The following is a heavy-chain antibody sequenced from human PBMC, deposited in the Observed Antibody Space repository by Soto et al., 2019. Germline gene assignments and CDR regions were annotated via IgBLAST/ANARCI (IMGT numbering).Heavy chain of an antibody. Sequence: EVQLVESGGGLVQPGGSLRLSCAASGFTFSSYSMNWVRQAPGKGLEWVSYISSSISTIYYADSVKGRFTISRDNAKNYLHMQMNSMRAEHTAAYYCARGPDADVLLWFGARYGMDVWGQGTTVTVSS. CDR2: ISSSISTI. D-gene: IGHD3-10*01. J-gene: IGHJ6*02. CDR3: ARGPDADVLLWFGARYGMDV. CDR1: GFTFSSYS. V-gene: IGHV3-48*01.